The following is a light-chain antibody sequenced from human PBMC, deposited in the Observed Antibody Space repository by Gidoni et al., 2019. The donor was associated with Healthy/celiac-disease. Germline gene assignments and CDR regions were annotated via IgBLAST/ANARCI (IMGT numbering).Light chain of an antibody. J-gene: IGLJ1*01. CDR1: ISDVWSYNL. Sequence: QSALTHPASESGSPGPSFTIPCTGTISDVWSYNLVSWYQQHPGKAPNLIIYEGSKRPPGVSNRFSGSKSGNTASLTISGLQAEDEADYYCCSYAGSSPYVFGTGTKVTVL. V-gene: IGLV2-23*01. CDR2: EGS. CDR3: CSYAGSSPYV.